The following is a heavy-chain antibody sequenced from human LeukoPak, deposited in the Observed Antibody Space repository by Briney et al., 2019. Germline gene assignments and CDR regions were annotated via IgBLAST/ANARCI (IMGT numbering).Heavy chain of an antibody. V-gene: IGHV5-51*01. J-gene: IGHJ4*02. D-gene: IGHD3-10*01. CDR2: IYPGDSDT. Sequence: GESLKISCKGSGYSFTTYWIGWVRQMPGKGLEWMGIIYPGDSDTRYSPSFQAQVTISADKSINTAYLQWSSLKASDTAMYYCARQHGSGSYYSRAIDYWGPGTLVTVSS. CDR3: ARQHGSGSYYSRAIDY. CDR1: GYSFTTYW.